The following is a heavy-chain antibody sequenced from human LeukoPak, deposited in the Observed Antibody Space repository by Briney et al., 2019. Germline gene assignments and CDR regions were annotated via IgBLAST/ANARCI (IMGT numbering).Heavy chain of an antibody. CDR1: GFSFNTFA. V-gene: IGHV3-23*05. CDR3: TKDSQGSYDGFWYGTYGMDV. CDR2: ISDYP. J-gene: IGHJ6*02. D-gene: IGHD3-16*01. Sequence: GGSLRLSCVASGFSFNTFALTWVRQAPGKGLEWVSTISDYPHYADSVRGRFTISRDSSRKTVFLQMNSLTPEDAATYYCTKDSQGSYDGFWYGTYGMDVWGQGTTVTVS.